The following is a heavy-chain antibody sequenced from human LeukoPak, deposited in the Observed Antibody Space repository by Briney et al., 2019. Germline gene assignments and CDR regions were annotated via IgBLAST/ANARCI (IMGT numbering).Heavy chain of an antibody. J-gene: IGHJ4*02. V-gene: IGHV3-30*03. Sequence: GGSLRLSCAASGFTFKNYGMHWVRQAPGKGLEWVAVISYDGRNKYYADSAKGRFTISRDNSKNTLYLQMNSLRTEDTAVYYCARDGYGLDTPMVSTIFDCWGQGTLVTVSS. CDR1: GFTFKNYG. CDR3: ARDGYGLDTPMVSTIFDC. CDR2: ISYDGRNK. D-gene: IGHD5-18*01.